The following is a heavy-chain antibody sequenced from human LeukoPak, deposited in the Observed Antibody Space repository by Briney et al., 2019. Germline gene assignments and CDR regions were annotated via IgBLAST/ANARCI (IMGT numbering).Heavy chain of an antibody. D-gene: IGHD5-24*01. CDR3: ARVGWSFGYTSWYFDP. V-gene: IGHV4-34*01. J-gene: IGHJ2*01. CDR1: GGSFGGYY. Sequence: SETLSLTCAVYGGSFGGYYWSWIRQPPGKGLEWIGEINHSGSTNYNPSLKSRVTISVDTSKNQFSLKLSSVTAADTAVYYCARVGWSFGYTSWYFDPWGCGTLVTVSS. CDR2: INHSGST.